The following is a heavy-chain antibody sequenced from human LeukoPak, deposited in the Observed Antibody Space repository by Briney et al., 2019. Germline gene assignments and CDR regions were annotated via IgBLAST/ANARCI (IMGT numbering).Heavy chain of an antibody. D-gene: IGHD1-1*01. CDR1: GGTFSSYA. J-gene: IGHJ6*02. Sequence: ASVKVSCKASGGTFSSYAISWVRQAPGQGLEWMGGVIPIFGTANYAQKFQGRVTITADESTSTAYMELSSLRSEDTAVYYCARDKNENRYYYYGMDVWGQGTTVTVSS. CDR2: VIPIFGTA. V-gene: IGHV1-69*13. CDR3: ARDKNENRYYYYGMDV.